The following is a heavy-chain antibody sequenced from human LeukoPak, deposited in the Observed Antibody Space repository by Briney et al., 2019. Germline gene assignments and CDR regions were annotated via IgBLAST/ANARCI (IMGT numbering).Heavy chain of an antibody. CDR3: ARDREYYDSSGYNRRFDP. CDR1: GGSISSGGYY. CDR2: IYYSGST. J-gene: IGHJ5*02. Sequence: TLSLTCTVSGGSISSGGYYWSWIRQPPVKRLEWIGYIYYSGSTYYNPSLKSRVTISVDTSKNQFSLKLSSVTAADTAVYYCARDREYYDSSGYNRRFDPWGQGTLVTVSS. V-gene: IGHV4-31*03. D-gene: IGHD3-22*01.